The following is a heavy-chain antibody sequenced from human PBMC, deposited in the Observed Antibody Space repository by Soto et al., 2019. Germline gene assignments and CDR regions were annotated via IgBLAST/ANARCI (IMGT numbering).Heavy chain of an antibody. J-gene: IGHJ4*02. CDR3: ARLGYSYGPIAQ. CDR2: ISSSSSYI. CDR1: GFTFSSYS. Sequence: GGSLRLSCAASGFTFSSYSMNWVRQAPGKGLEWVSSISSSSSYIYYADSVKGRFTISRDNAKNSLYLQMNSLRAEDTAVYYCARLGYSYGPIAQWGQGTLVTVSS. D-gene: IGHD5-18*01. V-gene: IGHV3-21*01.